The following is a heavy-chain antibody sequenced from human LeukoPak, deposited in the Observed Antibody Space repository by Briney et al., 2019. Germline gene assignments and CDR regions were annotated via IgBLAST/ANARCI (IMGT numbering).Heavy chain of an antibody. CDR3: AKQVDSSGYYYLPYFDY. CDR2: ISDSGGSR. D-gene: IGHD3-22*01. Sequence: GGSLRLSCAASGFTFRIYAMSWVRQAPGKGLEWVSVISDSGGSRYHADSVKGRFTISRDNSKNTLYLQMNSLRAEDTAVYYCAKQVDSSGYYYLPYFDYWGQGTLVTVSS. V-gene: IGHV3-23*01. CDR1: GFTFRIYA. J-gene: IGHJ4*02.